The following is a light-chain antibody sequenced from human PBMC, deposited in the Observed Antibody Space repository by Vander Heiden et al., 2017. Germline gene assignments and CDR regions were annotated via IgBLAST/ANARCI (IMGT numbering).Light chain of an antibody. CDR2: WAS. CDR3: QQYYSTPYT. Sequence: DIVMTQSPDSLAVSLGERATINCKSSQNVLYSSNNKNYLAWYQQKPVQPPKLLIYWASTRESGVPDLFSGSGSGTDFTLPISSLQAEDVAVYYCQQYYSTPYTFGQGTKLEIK. V-gene: IGKV4-1*01. CDR1: QNVLYSSNNKNY. J-gene: IGKJ2*01.